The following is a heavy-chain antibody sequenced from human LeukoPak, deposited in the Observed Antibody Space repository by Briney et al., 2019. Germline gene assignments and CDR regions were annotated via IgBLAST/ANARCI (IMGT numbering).Heavy chain of an antibody. Sequence: ASVKVSCKASGYTFTSYGISWVRQAPGQGLEWMGWISAYNGNTNYAQKLQGRVTMTTDTSTSTAYMELRDLRSDDTAVYYCARGRYYFNSGSNNWFDPWGQGTLVTVSS. J-gene: IGHJ5*02. CDR2: ISAYNGNT. V-gene: IGHV1-18*01. D-gene: IGHD3-10*01. CDR1: GYTFTSYG. CDR3: ARGRYYFNSGSNNWFDP.